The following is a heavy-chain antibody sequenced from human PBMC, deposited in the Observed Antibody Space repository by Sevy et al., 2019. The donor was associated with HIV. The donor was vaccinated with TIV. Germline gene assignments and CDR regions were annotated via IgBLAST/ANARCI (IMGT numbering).Heavy chain of an antibody. D-gene: IGHD2-15*01. CDR1: GYTFTSYR. CDR2: ISAHNGDT. J-gene: IGHJ4*02. Sequence: ASVKVSCKASGYTFTSYRIYWVRQAPGQGLESMGWISAHNGDTNYAQKFQGRVTMITDTSTTTAYMDLRSLRSDDTALYYCARVYCSGGRCYSLAYWGQGTLVTVSS. V-gene: IGHV1-18*01. CDR3: ARVYCSGGRCYSLAY.